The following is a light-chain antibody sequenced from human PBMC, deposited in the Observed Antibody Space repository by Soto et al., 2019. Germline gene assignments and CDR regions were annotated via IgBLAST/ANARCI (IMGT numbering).Light chain of an antibody. CDR3: HQYGYSLWT. CDR2: GAS. CDR1: QSVTSTY. J-gene: IGKJ1*01. V-gene: IGKV3-20*01. Sequence: ESVLTQSPGTLSLSPGERATLSCRASQSVTSTYLAWYQQKPGQAPRLLIYGASSRATGIPDRFSGSGSGTDFTLTTSRLEPEDFALYYCHQYGYSLWTFGQGTKVDI.